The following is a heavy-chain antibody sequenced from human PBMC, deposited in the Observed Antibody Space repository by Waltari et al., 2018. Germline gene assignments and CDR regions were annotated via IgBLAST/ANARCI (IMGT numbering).Heavy chain of an antibody. Sequence: EVQLGESGGGLVQPGGSRSLPGAACGFPFSTSWMNWVRQAPGKGLEWVATIKQDGSEKDYVDSVNGRFTISRDNAKNSLFLQMSSLRAEDTAVYYCTRGGSMVRGGSIYWGQGTLVTVSS. CDR1: GFPFSTSW. D-gene: IGHD3-10*01. J-gene: IGHJ4*02. CDR2: IKQDGSEK. CDR3: TRGGSMVRGGSIY. V-gene: IGHV3-7*01.